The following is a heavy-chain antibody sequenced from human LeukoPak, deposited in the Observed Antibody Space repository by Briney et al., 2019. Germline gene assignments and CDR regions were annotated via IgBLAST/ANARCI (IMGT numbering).Heavy chain of an antibody. CDR1: GFTFSNAW. CDR2: IKSKTDGGTT. V-gene: IGHV3-15*01. Sequence: GGSLRLSCAASGFTFSNAWMSWVRQAPGKGLEWVGRIKSKTDGGTTDYAASVKGRFTISRDDSKNTLYLQMNSLKTEDTAVYYCTTDRYYFDWSYNWFDPWGQGTLVTVSS. D-gene: IGHD3-9*01. J-gene: IGHJ5*02. CDR3: TTDRYYFDWSYNWFDP.